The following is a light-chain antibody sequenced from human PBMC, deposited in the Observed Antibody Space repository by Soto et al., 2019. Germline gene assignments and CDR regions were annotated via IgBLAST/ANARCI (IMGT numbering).Light chain of an antibody. CDR1: QGISSY. V-gene: IGKV1-9*01. J-gene: IGKJ3*01. CDR3: QQLNSYPRT. Sequence: IQLTQSPSSLSASVGDRVTITCRASQGISSYLAWYQQKPGKAPKLLIYAASTLQSGVPSRFSGSGSGTDVTLTISSLQPVDFATYYCQQLNSYPRTFGPGTKVDIK. CDR2: AAS.